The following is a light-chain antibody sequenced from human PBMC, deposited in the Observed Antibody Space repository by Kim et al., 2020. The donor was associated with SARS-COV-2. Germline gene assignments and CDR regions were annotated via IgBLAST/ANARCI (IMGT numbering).Light chain of an antibody. J-gene: IGLJ1*01. CDR3: NSRDISGNHRV. CDR2: GKN. Sequence: SSELTQDPAVSVTLGQIIRITCQGDSLRTYYASWYQQKPGQAPVLVIYGKNSRPSGIPDRFSGSSSGKTAYLTITGAQAEDEADYYCNSRDISGNHRVFGTGTKVTVL. V-gene: IGLV3-19*01. CDR1: SLRTYY.